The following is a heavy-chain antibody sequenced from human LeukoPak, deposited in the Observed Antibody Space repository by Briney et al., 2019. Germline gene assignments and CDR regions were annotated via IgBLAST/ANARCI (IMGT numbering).Heavy chain of an antibody. D-gene: IGHD2-21*01. J-gene: IGHJ6*03. CDR3: AKPVIPSAYQGTYYMDV. CDR2: IRHDESKT. Sequence: PGGSRRLSCAASGLIFSSYGMHWGRQSPGEGLEWVAYIRHDESKTFYADSVKGRFTISRDNSKNNLYLQMHSLRAGDTALYYCAKPVIPSAYQGTYYMDVWGKGTTVTVSS. CDR1: GLIFSSYG. V-gene: IGHV3-30*02.